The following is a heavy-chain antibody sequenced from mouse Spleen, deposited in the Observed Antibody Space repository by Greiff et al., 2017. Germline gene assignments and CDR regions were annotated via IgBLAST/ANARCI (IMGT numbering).Heavy chain of an antibody. CDR1: GFSINSDCY. V-gene: IGHV3-3*01. CDR3: ARVDRYYWYFDV. J-gene: IGHJ1*01. Sequence: EVQLQESGPSLVRPSQTLSLTCTVTGFSINSDCYWMWIRQPAGNKLEYIGYTFYSGITYYNPSLESRTYITRDTSKNQFSLKLSSVTTEDTATYYCARVDRYYWYFDVWGAGTTVTVSS. CDR2: TFYSGIT. D-gene: IGHD2-14*01.